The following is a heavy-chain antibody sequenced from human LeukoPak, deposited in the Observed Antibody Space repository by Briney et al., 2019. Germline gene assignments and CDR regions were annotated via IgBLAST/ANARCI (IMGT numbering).Heavy chain of an antibody. J-gene: IGHJ4*02. Sequence: GGSLRLSCAASGFTFDDYGMSWVRQAPGKGLEWVSGINWNGGSTGYADSVKGRFTISRDNAKNSLYLQMNSLRAEDTAVYYCAKAVGVTQRGYFDYWGQGTLVTVSS. D-gene: IGHD1-26*01. V-gene: IGHV3-20*04. CDR1: GFTFDDYG. CDR2: INWNGGST. CDR3: AKAVGVTQRGYFDY.